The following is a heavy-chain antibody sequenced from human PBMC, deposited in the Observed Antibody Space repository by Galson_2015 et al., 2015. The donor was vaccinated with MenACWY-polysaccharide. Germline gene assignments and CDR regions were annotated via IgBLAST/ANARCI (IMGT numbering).Heavy chain of an antibody. Sequence: SLRLSCAGSGFIFGGNGLHWVRRAPGKGLEWVALIRNDGRKPYPDAVKGRVTIFSEHSKNTLYLQMNILRPEDTAVYYCARNPSRLDIAAASHWGQGALVSVSS. D-gene: IGHD6-13*01. CDR3: ARNPSRLDIAAASH. CDR1: GFIFGGNG. V-gene: IGHV3-30*02. J-gene: IGHJ4*02. CDR2: IRNDGRK.